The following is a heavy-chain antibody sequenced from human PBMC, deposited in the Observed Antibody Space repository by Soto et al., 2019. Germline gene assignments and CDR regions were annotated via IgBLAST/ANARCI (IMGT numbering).Heavy chain of an antibody. V-gene: IGHV1-69*13. CDR3: ARDRAYYDSRGPVDP. CDR2: IIPIFGTA. D-gene: IGHD3-22*01. Sequence: GGSVKVSCKASGGTFSSYAISWVRQAPGQGLEWMGGIIPIFGTANYAQKFQGRVTITADESTSTAYMELSSLRSEDTAVYYCARDRAYYDSRGPVDPWGQGTLVTVSS. CDR1: GGTFSSYA. J-gene: IGHJ5*02.